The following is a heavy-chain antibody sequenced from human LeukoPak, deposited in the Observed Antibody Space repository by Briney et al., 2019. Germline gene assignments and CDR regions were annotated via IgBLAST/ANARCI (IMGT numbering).Heavy chain of an antibody. CDR1: GGTFSSYA. D-gene: IGHD2-15*01. CDR2: IIPILGIA. J-gene: IGHJ4*02. V-gene: IGHV1-69*04. Sequence: SVKVSCKASGGTFSSYAISWVRQAPGQGLEWMGRIIPILGIANYAQKFQGRVTITADKSTSTAYMELSSLKSEDTAVYYCASGYCSGGSCYLDYWGQGTLVTVSS. CDR3: ASGYCSGGSCYLDY.